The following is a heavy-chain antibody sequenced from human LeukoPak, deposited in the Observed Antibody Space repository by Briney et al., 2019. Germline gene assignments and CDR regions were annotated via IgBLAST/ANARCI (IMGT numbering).Heavy chain of an antibody. CDR2: INHSGST. J-gene: IGHJ5*02. V-gene: IGHV4-34*01. Sequence: SETLSLTCAVYGDSFNEYYWSWVRQPPGKALEWIWEINHSGSTNYNPSLKSRVTISVDKSLRQFFLRLSPVTAADTAVYYCARERASNNYYNYFDPWGQGTQVTVSS. D-gene: IGHD1-1*01. CDR1: GDSFNEYY. CDR3: ARERASNNYYNYFDP.